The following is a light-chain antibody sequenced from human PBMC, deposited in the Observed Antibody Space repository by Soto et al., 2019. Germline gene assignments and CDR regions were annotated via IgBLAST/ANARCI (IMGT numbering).Light chain of an antibody. CDR1: TTDVGSYNL. Sequence: QSALTQPASVSGSPGQSITISCPGTTTDVGSYNLVSWYQQHPGRAPKLMIYEVSRRPSGVSNRFSGSKSGNTASLTISGLQAEDEADYYCCSCAGSNTCYFFGTGTKVTVL. CDR3: CSCAGSNTCYF. CDR2: EVS. V-gene: IGLV2-23*02. J-gene: IGLJ1*01.